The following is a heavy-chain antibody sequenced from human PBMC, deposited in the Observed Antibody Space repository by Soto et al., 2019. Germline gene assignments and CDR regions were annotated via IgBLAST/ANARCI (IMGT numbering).Heavy chain of an antibody. V-gene: IGHV5-10-1*01. J-gene: IGHJ6*02. CDR1: GYSFTIYW. D-gene: IGHD2-21*02. CDR3: ATSYCGGDCYSEGTDNYYYYGMDV. Sequence: PGESLQISCKGSGYSFTIYWISWVRQMPGKGLGWMGRIDPSDSYTNYSPSFQDHVTISADKSISTAYLQWSSLKASDTAMYYCATSYCGGDCYSEGTDNYYYYGMDVWGQGTTVTVSS. CDR2: IDPSDSYT.